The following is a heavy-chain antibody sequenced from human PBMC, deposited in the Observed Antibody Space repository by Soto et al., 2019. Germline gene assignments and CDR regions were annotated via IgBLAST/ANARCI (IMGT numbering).Heavy chain of an antibody. CDR3: AVLPIVVVPDASGGWFDA. J-gene: IGHJ5*01. CDR2: IIPILGIA. Sequence: QVQLVQSGAEVKKPGSSVKVSCKASGGTFSSYTISWVRQAPGQGLEWMGRIIPILGIANYAQKFQGRVTITADKPTSSAYMVLSSMISEDPAVYYCAVLPIVVVPDASGGWFDARGHGTLGTVSS. D-gene: IGHD2-2*01. V-gene: IGHV1-69*02. CDR1: GGTFSSYT.